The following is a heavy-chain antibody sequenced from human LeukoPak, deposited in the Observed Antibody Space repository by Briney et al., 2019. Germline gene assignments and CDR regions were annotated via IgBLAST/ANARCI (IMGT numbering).Heavy chain of an antibody. CDR3: ARHGYCSSTSCRYMDV. V-gene: IGHV1-2*02. J-gene: IGHJ6*03. Sequence: ASVKVSCKASGYTLTDYYMHWVRQAPGQGPEWRGSINPNSGGTNYAQKFQGRVTMTRDTSISTAYMELGRLTSDDTAVFYCARHGYCSSTSCRYMDVWGKGTTVTVSS. CDR1: GYTLTDYY. CDR2: INPNSGGT. D-gene: IGHD2-2*03.